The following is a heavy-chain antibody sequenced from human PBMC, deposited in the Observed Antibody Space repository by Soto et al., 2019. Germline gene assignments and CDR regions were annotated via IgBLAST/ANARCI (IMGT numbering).Heavy chain of an antibody. D-gene: IGHD1-7*01. CDR1: GYTFTSYG. Sequence: GSVKVSCKASGYTFTSYGISWVRQAPGQGLEWMGWISAYNGNTNYAQKLQGRVTMTTDTSTSTAYMELRSLRSDDTAVYYCASAPGTTSLFDYWGQGTLVTVSS. CDR2: ISAYNGNT. V-gene: IGHV1-18*01. J-gene: IGHJ4*02. CDR3: ASAPGTTSLFDY.